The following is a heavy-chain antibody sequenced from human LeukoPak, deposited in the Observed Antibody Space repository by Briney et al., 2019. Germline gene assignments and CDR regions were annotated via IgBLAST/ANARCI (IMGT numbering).Heavy chain of an antibody. CDR2: INHSGST. Sequence: SETLSLTCAVYGGSFSDYYWSWIRQPPGKGLEWIGEINHSGSTNYNPSLKSRVTISVDTSKNQFSLKLSSVTAADTAVYYCARCSRRYYYDSSGFLDYWGQGTLVTVSS. J-gene: IGHJ4*02. D-gene: IGHD3-22*01. CDR3: ARCSRRYYYDSSGFLDY. CDR1: GGSFSDYY. V-gene: IGHV4-34*01.